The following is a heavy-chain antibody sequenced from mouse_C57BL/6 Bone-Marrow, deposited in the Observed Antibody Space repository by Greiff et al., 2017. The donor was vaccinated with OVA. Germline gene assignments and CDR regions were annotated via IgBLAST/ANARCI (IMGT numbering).Heavy chain of an antibody. D-gene: IGHD1-1*01. Sequence: EVQLQQSGTVLARPGASVKMSCKTSGYTFTSYWMHWVKQRPGQGLEWIGAIYPGNSDTSYNQKFKGKAKLTAVTSASTAYMELSSLTNEDSAVYYCTRDYYYGSSDYAMDYWGQGTSVTVSA. CDR3: TRDYYYGSSDYAMDY. J-gene: IGHJ4*01. V-gene: IGHV1-5*01. CDR2: IYPGNSDT. CDR1: GYTFTSYW.